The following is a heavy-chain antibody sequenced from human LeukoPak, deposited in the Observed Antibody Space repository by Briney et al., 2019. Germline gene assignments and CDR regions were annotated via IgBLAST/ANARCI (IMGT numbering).Heavy chain of an antibody. D-gene: IGHD2-21*02. CDR1: GFTVSSNY. Sequence: PGGSLRLSCAAPGFTVSSNYMSWVRQAPGKGLEWVSVIYSGGSTYYADSVKGRFTITRHNSKNTLYLQMNSLRAEDTAVYYCATPMLAYCGGDCPLGYWGQGTLVTVSS. V-gene: IGHV3-53*04. CDR3: ATPMLAYCGGDCPLGY. CDR2: IYSGGST. J-gene: IGHJ4*02.